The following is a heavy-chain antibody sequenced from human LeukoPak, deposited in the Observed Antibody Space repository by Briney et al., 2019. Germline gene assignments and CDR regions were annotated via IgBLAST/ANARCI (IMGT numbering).Heavy chain of an antibody. CDR3: AREGAGAGYYDNSGYWSLGY. D-gene: IGHD3-22*01. Sequence: ASVKVSCKASGYTFTGYYMHWVRQAPGQGLEWMGWINPNSGGTNYAQKFQGRVTMTRDTSISTAYMELSRLRSDDTAVYYCAREGAGAGYYDNSGYWSLGYWGQGTLVTVSS. J-gene: IGHJ4*02. CDR1: GYTFTGYY. V-gene: IGHV1-2*02. CDR2: INPNSGGT.